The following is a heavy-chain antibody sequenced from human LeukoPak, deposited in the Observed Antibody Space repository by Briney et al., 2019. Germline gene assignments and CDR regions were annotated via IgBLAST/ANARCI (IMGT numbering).Heavy chain of an antibody. V-gene: IGHV4-38-2*01. J-gene: IGHJ4*02. CDR3: AGRIVPDY. CDR2: HSGST. CDR1: GYSISSGYY. D-gene: IGHD1-26*01. Sequence: SETLSLTCAVSGYSISSGYYWGWIRQHPGKGLEWIGSHSGSTYYNPSLKSRVTISVDTSKNQFSLKLSSVTAADTAVYYCAGRIVPDYWGQGTLVTVSS.